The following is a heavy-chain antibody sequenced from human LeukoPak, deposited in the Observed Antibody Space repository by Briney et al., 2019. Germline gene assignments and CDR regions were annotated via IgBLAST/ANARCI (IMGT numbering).Heavy chain of an antibody. CDR3: ARAGGHYGDYDY. D-gene: IGHD4-17*01. V-gene: IGHV4-30-4*08. CDR1: GGSVSSGSYY. J-gene: IGHJ4*02. Sequence: SETLSLTCTVSGGSVSSGSYYWSWIRQPPGKGLEWIGYIYYSGSTYYNPSLKSRVTISVDTSKNQFSLKLSSVTAADTAVYYCARAGGHYGDYDYWGQGTLVTVSS. CDR2: IYYSGST.